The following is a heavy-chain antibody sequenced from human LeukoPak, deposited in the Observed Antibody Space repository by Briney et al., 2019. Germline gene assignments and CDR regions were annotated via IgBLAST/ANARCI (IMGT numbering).Heavy chain of an antibody. Sequence: SETLSLTCTVSGGPIFSYYWSWIRQTAGKGLEWIGRLYPGVGTDYNPSLKGRVTMSVDTSKKQFALKLSAVTAADTAVYYCARLKFYDSTGYSPGHYMDVWGKGTTVTVSS. D-gene: IGHD3-22*01. V-gene: IGHV4-4*07. J-gene: IGHJ6*03. CDR1: GGPIFSYY. CDR3: ARLKFYDSTGYSPGHYMDV. CDR2: LYPGVGT.